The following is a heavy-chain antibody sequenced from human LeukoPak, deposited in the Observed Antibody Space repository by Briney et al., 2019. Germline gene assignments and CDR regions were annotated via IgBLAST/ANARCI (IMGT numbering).Heavy chain of an antibody. Sequence: PGGSLRLSCAASGFTFSRNAMNWVRQAPGKGLEWVSFISSSSNYMSYADSVKGRFTISRGSAKNSLYLQMNSLGAEDTAVYYCARPLDSSNNYFDYWGQGTLVTVSA. D-gene: IGHD6-13*01. V-gene: IGHV3-21*01. CDR2: ISSSSNYM. CDR1: GFTFSRNA. J-gene: IGHJ4*02. CDR3: ARPLDSSNNYFDY.